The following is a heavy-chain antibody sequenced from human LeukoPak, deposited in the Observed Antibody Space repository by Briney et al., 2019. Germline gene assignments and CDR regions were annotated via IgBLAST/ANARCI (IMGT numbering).Heavy chain of an antibody. CDR2: INNDGSRT. CDR3: ARGYRPAGDY. V-gene: IGHV3-74*01. D-gene: IGHD1-14*01. CDR1: GFTFTNYW. Sequence: GGSLRLSCSASGFTFTNYWMHWVRQAPGRGLMWVSSINNDGSRTWYADSVKGRFTISRDNAKNTLFLQMNSLRADDTAVYYCARGYRPAGDYWGQGTLVTVSS. J-gene: IGHJ4*02.